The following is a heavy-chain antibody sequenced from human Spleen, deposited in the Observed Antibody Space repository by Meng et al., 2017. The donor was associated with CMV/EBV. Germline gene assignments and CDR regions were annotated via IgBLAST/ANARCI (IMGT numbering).Heavy chain of an antibody. CDR1: FTSYD. V-gene: IGHV1-8*01. CDR2: MDPNSGNT. D-gene: IGHD3-10*01. CDR3: ARRITMVRGVIITDIYYFDY. J-gene: IGHJ4*02. Sequence: FTSYDVNWVRQATGRGLEWMGWMDPNSGNTGYAQKFQGRDTMTRNTSISTAYMELSSLGSEDTAVYYCARRITMVRGVIITDIYYFDYWGQGTLVTVSS.